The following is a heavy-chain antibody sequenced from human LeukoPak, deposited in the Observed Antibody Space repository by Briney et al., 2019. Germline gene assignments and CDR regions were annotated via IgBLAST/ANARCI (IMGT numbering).Heavy chain of an antibody. CDR3: AKSSGSYYGLDY. D-gene: IGHD1-26*01. Sequence: GGSLRLSCAASGFSFSSYGMSWVRQAPGKGLEWASAISGSGGSTYYADSVKGRFTISRDNSKNTLYLQMNSLRAEDTAVYYCAKSSGSYYGLDYWGQGTLVTVSS. J-gene: IGHJ4*02. CDR2: ISGSGGST. V-gene: IGHV3-23*01. CDR1: GFSFSSYG.